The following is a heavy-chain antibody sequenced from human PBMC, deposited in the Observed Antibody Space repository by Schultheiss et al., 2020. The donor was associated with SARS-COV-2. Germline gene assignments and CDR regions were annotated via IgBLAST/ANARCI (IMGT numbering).Heavy chain of an antibody. V-gene: IGHV3-23*01. CDR3: ARDRAYQGIAAAGYYYYGMDV. Sequence: ETLSLTCTVSGGSISSGDYYWSWIRQPPGKGLEWVSAISGSGGSTYYADSVKGRFTISRDNSKNTLYLQMNSLRAEDTAVYYCARDRAYQGIAAAGYYYYGMDVWGQGTTVTVSS. J-gene: IGHJ6*02. CDR1: GGSISSGDYY. D-gene: IGHD6-13*01. CDR2: ISGSGGST.